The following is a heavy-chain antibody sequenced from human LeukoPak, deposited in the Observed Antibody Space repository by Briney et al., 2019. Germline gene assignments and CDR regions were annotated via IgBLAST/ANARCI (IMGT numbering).Heavy chain of an antibody. D-gene: IGHD3-22*01. CDR1: GFTFSNAW. V-gene: IGHV3-15*01. CDR3: ATVGHAGYYDSNSYYYVDY. J-gene: IGHJ4*02. Sequence: PGGSLRLSCVASGFTFSNAWMGWVRQAPGKGLEWVGRIRSKTNGGTTDCAAPVKGSFTISRDDSHNTLYLQMNSLKTEDTAVYYCATVGHAGYYDSNSYYYVDYWGQGTLVTVSS. CDR2: IRSKTNGGTT.